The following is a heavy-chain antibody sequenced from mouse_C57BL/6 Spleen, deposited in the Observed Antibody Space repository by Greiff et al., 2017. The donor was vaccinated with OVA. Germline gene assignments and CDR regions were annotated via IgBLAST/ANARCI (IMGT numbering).Heavy chain of an antibody. CDR2: ISYSGST. J-gene: IGHJ2*01. D-gene: IGHD2-10*02. CDR3: ARYKNRYGNPYYFDY. CDR1: GYSITSDY. Sequence: EVQRVESGPGLAKPSQTLSLTCSVTGYSITSDYWNWIRKFPGHKLEYMGYISYSGSTYYHPSLKSRISITRDTSKNQYYLQLNSVTTEDTATYNCARYKNRYGNPYYFDYWGQGTTLTVSS. V-gene: IGHV3-8*01.